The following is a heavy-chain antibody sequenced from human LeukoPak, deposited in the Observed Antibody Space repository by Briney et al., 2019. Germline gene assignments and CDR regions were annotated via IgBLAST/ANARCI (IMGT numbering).Heavy chain of an antibody. Sequence: GGSLRLSCEASGFTFSSYTLTWVRQAPGKGLEWVSVLIGSSGSTDYADSVKGRFTISRDNSKNTLFLQMNGLRAEDTAIYYCAKGAYDYIEIGYFDSWGQGTLVTVSS. D-gene: IGHD5-12*01. CDR3: AKGAYDYIEIGYFDS. J-gene: IGHJ4*02. V-gene: IGHV3-23*01. CDR1: GFTFSSYT. CDR2: LIGSSGST.